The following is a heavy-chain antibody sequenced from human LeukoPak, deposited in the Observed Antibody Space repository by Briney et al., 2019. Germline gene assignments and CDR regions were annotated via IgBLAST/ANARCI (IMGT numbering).Heavy chain of an antibody. V-gene: IGHV1-8*02. D-gene: IGHD3-10*01. CDR1: GYTFTSYD. Sequence: ASVKVSCKASGYTFTSYDINRVRPATGQGLEWMGWMNPNSGNTGYAQKFQGRVTMTRNTSISTAYMELSSLRSEDTAVYYCARWGSMVRGLDYWGQGTLVTVSS. J-gene: IGHJ4*02. CDR3: ARWGSMVRGLDY. CDR2: MNPNSGNT.